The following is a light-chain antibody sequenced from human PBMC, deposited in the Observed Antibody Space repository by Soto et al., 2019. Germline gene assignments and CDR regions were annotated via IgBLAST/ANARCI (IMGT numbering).Light chain of an antibody. CDR1: QSVSSY. Sequence: EIVWKQTPPTLSLSPGERATLSCRASQSVSSYLAWYQQKPGQAPRLLIYEASNRATGIPARFSGSGSGTDFTLTISSLEPEDFAVYYCQQRSNWPVTFGQGTRLEIK. CDR2: EAS. CDR3: QQRSNWPVT. V-gene: IGKV3-11*01. J-gene: IGKJ5*01.